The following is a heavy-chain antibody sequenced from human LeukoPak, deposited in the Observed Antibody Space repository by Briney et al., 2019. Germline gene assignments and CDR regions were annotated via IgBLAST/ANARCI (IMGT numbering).Heavy chain of an antibody. V-gene: IGHV4-61*02. D-gene: IGHD4-11*01. Sequence: PSQTLSLTCTVSGGSISSGSYYWSWIRQPAGKGLEWIGRIYTSGSTNYNPSLKSRVTISVDTSKNQFSLKLSSVTAADTAVYYRARLLSNPVDYWGQGTLVTVSS. CDR3: ARLLSNPVDY. CDR1: GGSISSGSYY. J-gene: IGHJ4*02. CDR2: IYTSGST.